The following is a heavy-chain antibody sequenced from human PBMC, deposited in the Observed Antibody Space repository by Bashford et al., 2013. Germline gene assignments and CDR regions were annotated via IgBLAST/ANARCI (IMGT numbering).Heavy chain of an antibody. CDR1: GFTFSDYY. CDR3: AREGVDTAMGYYYYGMDV. J-gene: IGHJ6*02. V-gene: IGHV3-11*05. Sequence: GGSLRLSCAASGFTFSDYYMSWIRQAPGKGLEWVSYISSSSSYTNYADSVKGRFTISRDNAKNSLYLQMNSLRAEDTAVYYCAREGVDTAMGYYYYGMDVWGQGTTVTVSS. CDR2: ISSSSSYT. D-gene: IGHD5-18*01.